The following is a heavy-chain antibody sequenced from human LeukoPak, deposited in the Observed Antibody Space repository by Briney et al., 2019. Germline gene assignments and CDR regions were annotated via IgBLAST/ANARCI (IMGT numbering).Heavy chain of an antibody. CDR2: INPSGGST. J-gene: IGHJ3*02. V-gene: IGHV1-46*01. CDR1: GYTFTSYY. CDR3: ARDLTTYYYDSSGYNAGAFDI. D-gene: IGHD3-22*01. Sequence: ASVKVSCKASGYTFTSYYMHWVRQAPGQGLEWMGIINPSGGSTSYAQKFQGRVTMTRDTSTSTVYMELSSLRSEDTAVYYCARDLTTYYYDSSGYNAGAFDIWGQGTMVTVSS.